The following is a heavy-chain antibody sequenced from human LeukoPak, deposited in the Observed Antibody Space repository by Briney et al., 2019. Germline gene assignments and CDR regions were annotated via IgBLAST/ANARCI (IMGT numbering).Heavy chain of an antibody. CDR1: GFTFSSYA. Sequence: GGSLRLSCAASGFTFSSYAMSWARQAPGKGLEWVSSISDSGRSTYYADSVKGRFTISRDNSKDTLYLQMNSLRVDDTAVYYCARIAAAPPAPPGAFDIWGQGTMVTVSS. V-gene: IGHV3-23*01. CDR2: ISDSGRST. CDR3: ARIAAAPPAPPGAFDI. D-gene: IGHD6-25*01. J-gene: IGHJ3*02.